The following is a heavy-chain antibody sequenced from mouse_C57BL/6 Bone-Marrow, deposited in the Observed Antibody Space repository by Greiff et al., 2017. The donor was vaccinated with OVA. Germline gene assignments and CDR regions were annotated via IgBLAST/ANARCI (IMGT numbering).Heavy chain of an antibody. J-gene: IGHJ1*03. CDR2: RWSGGST. D-gene: IGHD1-1*01. CDR1: GFSLTSYG. CDR3: ASYYYGSYWYFDV. Sequence: VKLEESGPGLVQPSQSLSITCTVSGFSLTSYGVHWVRQSPGKGLEWLGVRWSGGSTDYNAAFISRLSISKDNSKSQVFIKMNSLQADDTAIYYCASYYYGSYWYFDVWGTGTTVTVSS. V-gene: IGHV2-2*01.